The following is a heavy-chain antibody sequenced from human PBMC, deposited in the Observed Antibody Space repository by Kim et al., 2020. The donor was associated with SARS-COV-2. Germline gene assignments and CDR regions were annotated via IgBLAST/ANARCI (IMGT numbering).Heavy chain of an antibody. J-gene: IGHJ4*02. V-gene: IGHV4-34*01. CDR3: ARGSRDGLDY. CDR2: INHSGST. CDR1: GGSFSGYY. Sequence: SETLSLTCAVYGGSFSGYYWSWIRQPPGKGLEWIGEINHSGSTNYNPSLKSRVTISVDTSKNQFSLKLSSVTAADTAVYYCARGSRDGLDYWGQGTLVTV.